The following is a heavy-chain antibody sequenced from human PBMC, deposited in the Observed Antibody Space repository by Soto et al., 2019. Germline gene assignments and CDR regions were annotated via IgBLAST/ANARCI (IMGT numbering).Heavy chain of an antibody. Sequence: GESLKISCKGSGYSFTSYWINWVRQMPGKGLEWMGRIDPSDSYTNYSPSFQGHVTISADKSISTAYLQWSSLKASDTAMYYCARDYGPSYYYGMDVWGQGTTVTVSS. CDR2: IDPSDSYT. D-gene: IGHD3-10*01. J-gene: IGHJ6*02. V-gene: IGHV5-10-1*01. CDR3: ARDYGPSYYYGMDV. CDR1: GYSFTSYW.